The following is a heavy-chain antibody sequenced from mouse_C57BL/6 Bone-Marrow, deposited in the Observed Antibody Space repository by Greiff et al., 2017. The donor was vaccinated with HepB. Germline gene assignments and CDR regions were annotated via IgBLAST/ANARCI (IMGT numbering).Heavy chain of an antibody. J-gene: IGHJ2*01. Sequence: QVQLQQPGAELVMPGASVKLSCKASGYTFTSYWMHWVKQRPGQGLEWIGEIDPSDSYTNYNQKFKGKSTLTVDKSSSTAYMQLSSLTSEDSAVYYCAKEDDGYYSWDYWGQGTTLTVSS. CDR1: GYTFTSYW. CDR3: AKEDDGYYSWDY. V-gene: IGHV1-69*01. CDR2: IDPSDSYT. D-gene: IGHD2-3*01.